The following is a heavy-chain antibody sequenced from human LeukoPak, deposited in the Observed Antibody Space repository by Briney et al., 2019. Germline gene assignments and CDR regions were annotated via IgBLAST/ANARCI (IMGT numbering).Heavy chain of an antibody. Sequence: GGSLRLSCAASGFTFSSYGMSWVRQAPGKGLEWVSAISGSGGSTYYADSVKGRFAISRDNSKNTLYLQMNSLRAEDTAVYYCAKGKGLIAVAANFDYWGQGTLVTVSS. D-gene: IGHD6-19*01. J-gene: IGHJ4*02. CDR1: GFTFSSYG. CDR3: AKGKGLIAVAANFDY. CDR2: ISGSGGST. V-gene: IGHV3-23*01.